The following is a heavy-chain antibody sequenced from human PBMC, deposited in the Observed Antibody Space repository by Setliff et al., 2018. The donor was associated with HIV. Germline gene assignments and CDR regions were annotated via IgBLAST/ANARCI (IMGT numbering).Heavy chain of an antibody. V-gene: IGHV1-69*02. Sequence: SVKVSCKASGGTFSSYTISWVRQAPGQGLEWMGRIIPILGIANYAQKFQGRVTMTRDTSTSTVYMELSSLRSEDTAVYYCARNPRIAVAGTDYYYYMDVWGKGTTVTVSS. CDR2: IIPILGIA. CDR3: ARNPRIAVAGTDYYYYMDV. CDR1: GGTFSSYT. J-gene: IGHJ6*03. D-gene: IGHD6-19*01.